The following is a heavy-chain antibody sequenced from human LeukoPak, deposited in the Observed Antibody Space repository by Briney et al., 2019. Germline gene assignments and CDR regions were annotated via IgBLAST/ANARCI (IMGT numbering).Heavy chain of an antibody. Sequence: SETLSLTCIVSGGSISSYYWSWIRQSPGKGLEWIGYFYYTGSTNYNPSLKSRVTISGDTSKNQFSLTLISVTAADTAVYYCARHLGFCSEGSCYSRFDPWGQGTLVTVSS. CDR3: ARHLGFCSEGSCYSRFDP. D-gene: IGHD2-15*01. CDR2: FYYTGST. J-gene: IGHJ5*02. CDR1: GGSISSYY. V-gene: IGHV4-59*08.